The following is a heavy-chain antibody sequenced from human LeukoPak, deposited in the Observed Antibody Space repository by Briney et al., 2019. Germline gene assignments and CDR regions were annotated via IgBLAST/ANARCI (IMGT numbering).Heavy chain of an antibody. V-gene: IGHV3-23*01. Sequence: PGGSLRLSCAASGFTFSSYGMTWVRQAPGKGLEWVSAINGSGGSTSYAHSVKGRYTISRDNSKNTLDLQMNSLRAEDTAVYYCGKSAGSGSYYLNDYWGQGTLVTVSS. CDR1: GFTFSSYG. CDR2: INGSGGST. CDR3: GKSAGSGSYYLNDY. D-gene: IGHD3-10*01. J-gene: IGHJ4*02.